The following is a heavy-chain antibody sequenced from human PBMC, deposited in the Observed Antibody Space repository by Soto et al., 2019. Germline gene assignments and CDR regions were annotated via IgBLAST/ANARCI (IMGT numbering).Heavy chain of an antibody. J-gene: IGHJ4*02. CDR2: IHDGGRT. D-gene: IGHD3-22*01. CDR3: ASGLNSGYSRPFDS. V-gene: IGHV4-31*03. CDR1: GGSISSGNFF. Sequence: QVQLQESGPGLLKPSQTLSLTCTVSGGSISSGNFFWNWIRHHPGKGLEWFGYIHDGGRTYCNPSLQSRVTRSLATSENQFSLRLSSVTAAVTAVYYCASGLNSGYSRPFDSWGQVTLVTVAP.